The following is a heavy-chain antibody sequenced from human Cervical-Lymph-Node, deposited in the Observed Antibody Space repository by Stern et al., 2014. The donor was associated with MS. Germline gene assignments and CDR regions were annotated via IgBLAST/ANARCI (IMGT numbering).Heavy chain of an antibody. CDR3: TRGGPYRQRNWFHYYALDV. CDR1: GDFDTFSRYY. Sequence: QVQLQESGPGLVTPSETLSLTCSVSGDFDTFSRYYWGWVRQSPGGGLEXIANIHHDGSLYYNPSPRLRVTMPRDRPKKEIPRTLPCGTAADSANYYCTRGGPYRQRNWFHYYALDVWGQGSTVTVSS. V-gene: IGHV4-39*01. CDR2: IHHDGSL. J-gene: IGHJ6*02. D-gene: IGHD3-10*01.